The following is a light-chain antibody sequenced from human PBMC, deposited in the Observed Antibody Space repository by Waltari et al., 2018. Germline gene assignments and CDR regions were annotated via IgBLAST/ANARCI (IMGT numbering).Light chain of an antibody. CDR2: DAS. Sequence: DIQMTQSPSSLSTSVGDRVTITCRASRGIDSYLNWYQQRPGRAPKLPIYDASTLQREVPTRFSGGGIGTDFTLTINNLQPEDFATYFCQQSYSPPFTFGQGTRLEI. J-gene: IGKJ5*01. V-gene: IGKV1-39*01. CDR3: QQSYSPPFT. CDR1: RGIDSY.